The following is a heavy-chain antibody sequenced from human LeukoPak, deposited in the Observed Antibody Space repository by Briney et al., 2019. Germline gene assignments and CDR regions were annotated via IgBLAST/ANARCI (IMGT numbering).Heavy chain of an antibody. Sequence: SETLSLTCAVYGGSFSGYYWSWIRRPPGRGLEWIGEINHSGSTNYNPSLKSRVTISVDTSKNQFSLKLSSVTAADTAVYYCARGGIAVAWGQGTLVTVSS. CDR3: ARGGIAVA. CDR2: INHSGST. D-gene: IGHD6-19*01. V-gene: IGHV4-34*01. CDR1: GGSFSGYY. J-gene: IGHJ5*02.